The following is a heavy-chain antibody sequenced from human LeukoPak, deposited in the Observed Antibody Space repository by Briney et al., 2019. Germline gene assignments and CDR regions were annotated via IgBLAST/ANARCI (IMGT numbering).Heavy chain of an antibody. V-gene: IGHV1-18*01. J-gene: IGHJ4*02. D-gene: IGHD3-22*01. Sequence: GASVKDSCKASGYTFTSYGISWVRQAPGQGLERMGWISGYNGNTNYAQKLQGRVTMTTDTSTSTAYMELRSLRSDDTAVYYCARDSFMIVVTKPDYWGQGTLVTVSS. CDR2: ISGYNGNT. CDR3: ARDSFMIVVTKPDY. CDR1: GYTFTSYG.